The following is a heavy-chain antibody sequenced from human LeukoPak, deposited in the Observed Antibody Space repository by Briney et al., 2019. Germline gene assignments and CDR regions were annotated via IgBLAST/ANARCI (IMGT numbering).Heavy chain of an antibody. V-gene: IGHV1-69*01. Sequence: SVKVSCKASGGTFSSYAISWVRQAPGQGLEWMGGIIPIFGTANYAQKFQGRVTITADGSTSTAYMELSSLRSEDTAVYYCARASGGVGATDWFDPWGQGTLVTVSS. J-gene: IGHJ5*02. D-gene: IGHD1-26*01. CDR2: IIPIFGTA. CDR1: GGTFSSYA. CDR3: ARASGGVGATDWFDP.